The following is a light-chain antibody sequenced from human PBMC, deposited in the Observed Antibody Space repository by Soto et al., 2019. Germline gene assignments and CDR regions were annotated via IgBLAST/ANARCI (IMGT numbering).Light chain of an antibody. Sequence: DIQMTQSPSTLSASVGDRVTITCRASQTLNDWLAWYQHKPGQGPKPLIYATSKLETGVPPRFSGSGSGTEVTLTINGLQPDDSATYFCQQYKYYWTFGQGTKVEVK. V-gene: IGKV1-5*03. CDR3: QQYKYYWT. CDR1: QTLNDW. CDR2: ATS. J-gene: IGKJ1*01.